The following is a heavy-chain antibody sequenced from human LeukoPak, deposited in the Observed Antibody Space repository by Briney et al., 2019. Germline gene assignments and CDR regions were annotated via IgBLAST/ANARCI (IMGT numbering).Heavy chain of an antibody. J-gene: IGHJ5*02. Sequence: GGSLRLSCAASGFTFSDYYMSWIRQAPGKGLEWVSYISSSSSYTNYADSVKGRFTISRDNAKNSLYLQMNSLRAEDTAVYYRARANSQRGILNWFDPWGQGTLVTVSS. CDR2: ISSSSSYT. V-gene: IGHV3-11*05. CDR1: GFTFSDYY. D-gene: IGHD4-23*01. CDR3: ARANSQRGILNWFDP.